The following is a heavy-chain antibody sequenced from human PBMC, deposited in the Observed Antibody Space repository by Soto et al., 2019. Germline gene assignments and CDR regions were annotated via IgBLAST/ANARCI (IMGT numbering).Heavy chain of an antibody. CDR1: GFTFSSYA. J-gene: IGHJ4*02. CDR3: AREGDVDTDPYAPVPEDY. Sequence: QVQLVESGGGVVQPGRSLRLSCAASGFTFSSYAMHWVRQAPGKGLEWVAVISYGGSNKYYADSVKGRFTISRDNSKNTLYLQMNSLRAEDTAVYYCAREGDVDTDPYAPVPEDYWGQGTLVTVSS. V-gene: IGHV3-30-3*01. D-gene: IGHD5-18*01. CDR2: ISYGGSNK.